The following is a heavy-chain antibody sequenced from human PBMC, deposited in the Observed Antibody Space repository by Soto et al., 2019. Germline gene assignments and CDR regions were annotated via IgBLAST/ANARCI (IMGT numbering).Heavy chain of an antibody. D-gene: IGHD6-6*01. Sequence: KPSETLSLTCTVSGDSLSSSSYYWGWIRQPPGKGLEWIGSFYYSGTTYYNPSLKSRVTISVDTSKNQLSLKLNSVTAADTAVYYCARPKYSSSSALYDYWGQGTLVTVSS. V-gene: IGHV4-39*01. J-gene: IGHJ4*02. CDR1: GDSLSSSSYY. CDR3: ARPKYSSSSALYDY. CDR2: FYYSGTT.